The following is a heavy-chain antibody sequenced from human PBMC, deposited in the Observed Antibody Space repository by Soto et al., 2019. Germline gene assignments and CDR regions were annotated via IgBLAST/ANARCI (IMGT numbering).Heavy chain of an antibody. CDR2: ISGSGGST. J-gene: IGHJ4*02. D-gene: IGHD3-3*01. CDR1: GFTFSSYA. Sequence: PGGSLRLSCAASGFTFSSYAMSWVRQAPGKGLEWVSAISGSGGSTYYADSVKGRFTISRDNSKNTLYLQMNSLRAEDTAVYYCAKDIGWGWSGYYFDYWGQGTLVTVSS. CDR3: AKDIGWGWSGYYFDY. V-gene: IGHV3-23*01.